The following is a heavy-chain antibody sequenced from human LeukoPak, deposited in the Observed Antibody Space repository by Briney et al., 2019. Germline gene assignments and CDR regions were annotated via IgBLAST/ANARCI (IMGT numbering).Heavy chain of an antibody. J-gene: IGHJ6*02. V-gene: IGHV1-69*01. CDR2: IIALFGTA. Sequence: EASVKVSCKASGGTFSSYAISWVRQAPGQGLEWMGGIIALFGTANYAQKFQGILTITADESTSTAYMELSSLRSEDTAVYYCARIRDGYNSYFFYGMDVWGQGTTVTVSS. D-gene: IGHD5-24*01. CDR1: GGTFSSYA. CDR3: ARIRDGYNSYFFYGMDV.